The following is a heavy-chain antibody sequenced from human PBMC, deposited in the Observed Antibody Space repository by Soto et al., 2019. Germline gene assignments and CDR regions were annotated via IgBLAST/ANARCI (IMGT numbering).Heavy chain of an antibody. CDR3: AKDLQDGGGWSFFDY. CDR2: ISGSGGNT. J-gene: IGHJ4*02. Sequence: GGSLRLSCTASGFTFSNYAMSWVRQVPGKGLEWVSGISGSGGNTYYADSAKGRFTISRDNSKNTLYLQMNSLRAEDTAVYFCAKDLQDGGGWSFFDYWGQGTLVTVSS. D-gene: IGHD2-15*01. V-gene: IGHV3-23*01. CDR1: GFTFSNYA.